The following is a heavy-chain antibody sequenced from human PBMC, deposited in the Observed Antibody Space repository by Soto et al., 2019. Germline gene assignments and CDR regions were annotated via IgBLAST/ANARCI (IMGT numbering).Heavy chain of an antibody. CDR2: ISMSGTTM. Sequence: EVRLVESGGGLVQPGGSLRLSCAASGFSFSRYAMSWVRQAPGKGLEWISYISMSGTTMFYADSVKGRFTISRDNAQKSLFLEMNSLRDDDTAIYFCARDAIGDATNWFDPWGQGPLVTVSS. CDR3: ARDAIGDATNWFDP. V-gene: IGHV3-48*02. J-gene: IGHJ5*02. CDR1: GFSFSRYA. D-gene: IGHD3-10*01.